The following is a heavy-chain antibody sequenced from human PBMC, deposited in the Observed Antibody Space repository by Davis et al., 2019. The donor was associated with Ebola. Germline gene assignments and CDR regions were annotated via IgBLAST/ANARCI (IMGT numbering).Heavy chain of an antibody. D-gene: IGHD3-22*01. J-gene: IGHJ4*02. CDR1: DCPFSSSY. Sequence: SDTLSLTCTLPDCPFSSSYCSWIRQLPGKGLGWIGFIYYSGSINYNPSLKSRVTISVDTSKNQFSLNLSSVTAADTAVYYCAREAYYYDSSGYHRGGFDYWGQGTLVTVSS. CDR3: AREAYYYDSSGYHRGGFDY. CDR2: IYYSGSI. V-gene: IGHV4-59*13.